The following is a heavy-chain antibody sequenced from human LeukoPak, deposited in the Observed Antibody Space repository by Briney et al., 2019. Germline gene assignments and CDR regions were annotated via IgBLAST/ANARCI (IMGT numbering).Heavy chain of an antibody. D-gene: IGHD2-2*01. J-gene: IGHJ4*02. Sequence: PSETLSLTCTVSGGSISSSSYYWGWIRQPPGKGLEWIGSIYYSGSTYYNPSLKSRVTISVDTSKNQFSLKLSSVTAADTAVYYCARLGQDQLLFWGQGTLVTVSS. CDR1: GGSISSSSYY. CDR2: IYYSGST. V-gene: IGHV4-39*01. CDR3: ARLGQDQLLF.